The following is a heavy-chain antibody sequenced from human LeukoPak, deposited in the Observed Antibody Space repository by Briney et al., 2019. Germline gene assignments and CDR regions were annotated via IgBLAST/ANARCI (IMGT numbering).Heavy chain of an antibody. V-gene: IGHV4-59*08. Sequence: GSLRLSCAASGFTFSNYAMNWIRQPPGKGLEWLGCLFSSGSTNYNPSLKSRVTISVDTSKNQFSLKLSSVTAADTAVYYCARRAVVGSPARADNWFDPWGQGTLVTVSS. J-gene: IGHJ5*02. CDR3: ARRAVVGSPARADNWFDP. D-gene: IGHD2-2*01. CDR1: GFTFSNYA. CDR2: LFSSGST.